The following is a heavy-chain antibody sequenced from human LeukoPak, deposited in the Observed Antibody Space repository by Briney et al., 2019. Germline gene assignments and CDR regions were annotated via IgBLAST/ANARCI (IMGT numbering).Heavy chain of an antibody. CDR1: GFTFSSYS. Sequence: GGSLRLSCAASGFTFSSYSMNWVRQAPGKGLEWVSYITSSGSVMYHADSVKGRFTISRDNAKNTLDLQMNSLRAEDTAVYYCARSRGLLLPEYWGQGTLVTVSS. J-gene: IGHJ4*02. V-gene: IGHV3-21*05. CDR3: ARSRGLLLPEY. CDR2: ITSSGSVM. D-gene: IGHD3-3*01.